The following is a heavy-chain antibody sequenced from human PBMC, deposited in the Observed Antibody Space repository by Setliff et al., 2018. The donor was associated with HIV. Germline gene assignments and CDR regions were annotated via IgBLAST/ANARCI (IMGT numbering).Heavy chain of an antibody. J-gene: IGHJ2*01. CDR3: ARAAYSGTYVWEPATDL. D-gene: IGHD1-26*01. Sequence: SETLSLTCSVSGGSIRSGSYYWSWIRQPAGKGLEWIWHIYSTGGTRYNPSLESRLTILVDTSRNQFSLNLSSVTAADTAVYYCARAAYSGTYVWEPATDLWGRGTLVTVSS. CDR1: GGSIRSGSYY. V-gene: IGHV4-61*09. CDR2: IYSTGGT.